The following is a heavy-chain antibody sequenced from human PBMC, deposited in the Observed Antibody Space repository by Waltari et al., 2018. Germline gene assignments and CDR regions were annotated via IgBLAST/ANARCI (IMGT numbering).Heavy chain of an antibody. V-gene: IGHV3-23*01. Sequence: EVQLLESGGGLVQPGGSLRLSCAASGFTFSNYAMSWVRQAPAKGLEWVSSISGSGVTTVYADSVKGRFTISRDNSKSTLHLQMNSLRAEDTAIYYCAKEEYSSSLGLFDYWGQGTLVTVSS. D-gene: IGHD6-6*01. CDR2: ISGSGVTT. J-gene: IGHJ4*02. CDR1: GFTFSNYA. CDR3: AKEEYSSSLGLFDY.